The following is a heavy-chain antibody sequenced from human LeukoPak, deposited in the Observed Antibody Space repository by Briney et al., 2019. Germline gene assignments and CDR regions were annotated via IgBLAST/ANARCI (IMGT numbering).Heavy chain of an antibody. D-gene: IGHD2-21*01. Sequence: SVKVSCXASGGTFSSYAISWVRQAPGQGLEWMGGIIPIFGTANYAQKFQGRVTITTDESTSTAYMELSSLRSEDTAVYYCAGLGDGASDIWGQGTMVTVSS. CDR3: AGLGDGASDI. CDR1: GGTFSSYA. J-gene: IGHJ3*02. CDR2: IIPIFGTA. V-gene: IGHV1-69*05.